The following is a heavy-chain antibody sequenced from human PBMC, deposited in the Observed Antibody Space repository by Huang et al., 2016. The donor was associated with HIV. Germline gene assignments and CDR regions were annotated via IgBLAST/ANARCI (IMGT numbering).Heavy chain of an antibody. D-gene: IGHD3-3*01. CDR2: ITNDVDKK. V-gene: IGHV3-30*03. J-gene: IGHJ4*02. CDR3: ARGPIRFLAWLLNFDY. Sequence: QILLIESGGGVVQPGRSLRLSCAASGFTFSSYGMHWVRQAPGKGVEGVAVITNDVDKKYYADSVRGRFTIARDNSKNTLYLQMNSLRIEDTAVYYCARGPIRFLAWLLNFDYWGQGALVTVSS. CDR1: GFTFSSYG.